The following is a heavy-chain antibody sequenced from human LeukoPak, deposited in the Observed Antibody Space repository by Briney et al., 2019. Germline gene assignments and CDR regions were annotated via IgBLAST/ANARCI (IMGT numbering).Heavy chain of an antibody. CDR3: ARANMVRGVGLFFDRNWFDP. J-gene: IGHJ5*02. CDR2: INPNSGGT. Sequence: ASVKVSCKASGYTFTGYYMHWVRQAPGQGLEWMGWINPNSGGTNYAQKFQGRVTMTRDTSISTAYMELSGLRSDDTAVYYCARANMVRGVGLFFDRNWFDPWGQGTLVTVSS. V-gene: IGHV1-2*02. D-gene: IGHD3-10*01. CDR1: GYTFTGYY.